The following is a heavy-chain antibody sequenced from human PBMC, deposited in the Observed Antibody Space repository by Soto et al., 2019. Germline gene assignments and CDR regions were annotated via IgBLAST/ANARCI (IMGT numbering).Heavy chain of an antibody. D-gene: IGHD2-21*02. CDR3: ARDRAKGGGDWAPRY. V-gene: IGHV1-46*01. CDR2: INPSGGST. J-gene: IGHJ4*02. Sequence: QVQLVQSGAEVKKPGASVKVSCKASGYTFTSYYMHWVRQAPGQGLEWMGIINPSGGSTCYAQKFQGRVTMTRDTSTSTVYMELSSLRSEDTAVYYCARDRAKGGGDWAPRYWGQGTLVTVSS. CDR1: GYTFTSYY.